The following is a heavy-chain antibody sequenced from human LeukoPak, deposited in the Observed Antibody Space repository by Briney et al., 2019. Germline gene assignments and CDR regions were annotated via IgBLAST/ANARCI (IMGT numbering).Heavy chain of an antibody. J-gene: IGHJ3*02. CDR1: GGTFSSYA. CDR3: ARNYYDSSGYSRSDDAFDI. Sequence: VASVKVSCKASGGTFSSYATSWVRQAPGQGLEWMGGIIPIFGTANYAQKFQGRVTITADESTSTAYMELSSLRSEDTAVYYCARNYYDSSGYSRSDDAFDIWGQGTMVTVSS. V-gene: IGHV1-69*13. CDR2: IIPIFGTA. D-gene: IGHD3-22*01.